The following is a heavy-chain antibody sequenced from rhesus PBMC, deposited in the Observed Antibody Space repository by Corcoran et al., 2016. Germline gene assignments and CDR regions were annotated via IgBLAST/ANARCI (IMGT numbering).Heavy chain of an antibody. D-gene: IGHD6-25*01. CDR2: ICGSGGGT. CDR3: ASGYSGSQRFDY. Sequence: QVQLQESGPGLVKPSETLSLTCAAPGGSISVDNYWSWIRQPRGKGLEWIGYICGSGGGTNYNPSLKNRVTISIDTSKNQFSLKLSSVTAADTTVYYCASGYSGSQRFDYWGQGVLVTVSS. J-gene: IGHJ4*01. CDR1: GGSISVDNY. V-gene: IGHV4-106*01.